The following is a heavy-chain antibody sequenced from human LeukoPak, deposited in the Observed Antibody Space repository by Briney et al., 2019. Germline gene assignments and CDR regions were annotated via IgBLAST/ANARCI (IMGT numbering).Heavy chain of an antibody. V-gene: IGHV3-23*01. CDR2: IGDGSGNT. CDR3: ARATDCGGNFVYFDL. CDR1: GFDFSSHS. Sequence: PGGSLRLSCAASGFDFSSHSMHWVRQAPGKGLEWVATIGDGSGNTFYADSVKGRFTISRDDSKSSFYLDMNSLRAEDTAVSFRARATDCGGNFVYFDLWGRGSVVTVSS. D-gene: IGHD4-23*01. J-gene: IGHJ2*01.